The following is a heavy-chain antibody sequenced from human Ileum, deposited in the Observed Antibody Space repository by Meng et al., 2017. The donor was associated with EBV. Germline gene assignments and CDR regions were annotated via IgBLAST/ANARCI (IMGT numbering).Heavy chain of an antibody. V-gene: IGHV4-61*08. Sequence: QLPEAGPGLVKPSEPLSLTCSVSNGSVSSYGYYWTWIRQPPGKGLEWIGYMSYTGSTNYKSTLKSRVTISVDKSKNQFSLKLSSVTAADTAVYYCARERGGGDRGIQWGQGTLVTVSS. CDR1: NGSVSSYGYY. CDR2: MSYTGST. D-gene: IGHD2-21*02. CDR3: ARERGGGDRGIQ. J-gene: IGHJ4*02.